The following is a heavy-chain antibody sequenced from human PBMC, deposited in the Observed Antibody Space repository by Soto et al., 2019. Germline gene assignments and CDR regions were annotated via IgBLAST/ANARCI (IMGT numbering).Heavy chain of an antibody. J-gene: IGHJ4*02. V-gene: IGHV4-39*01. CDR3: ARLRRSQSGGNYYPDY. Sequence: KPSETLSLTCTVSGGSISGSSYYWGWIRQPPGKGLEWIGSIFYSGTTYYNPSLKSRVTISVDTSKNQFSLKLNSVTAADTAVYNCARLRRSQSGGNYYPDYWGQGALVTVS. D-gene: IGHD2-15*01. CDR2: IFYSGTT. CDR1: GGSISGSSYY.